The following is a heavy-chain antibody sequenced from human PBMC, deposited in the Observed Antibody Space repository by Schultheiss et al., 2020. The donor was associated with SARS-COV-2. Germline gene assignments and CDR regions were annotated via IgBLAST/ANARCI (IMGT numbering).Heavy chain of an antibody. V-gene: IGHV3-23*01. CDR1: GFTFSDYY. J-gene: IGHJ4*02. Sequence: GGSLRLSCAASGFTFSDYYMSWIRQAPGKGLEWVSDINAAGDSTYYADSVRGRFTISRDNSKNTLYLQMNSLRAEDTAVYYCAKSGPIQLWLPVVYWGQGTLVTVSS. CDR2: INAAGDST. CDR3: AKSGPIQLWLPVVY. D-gene: IGHD5-18*01.